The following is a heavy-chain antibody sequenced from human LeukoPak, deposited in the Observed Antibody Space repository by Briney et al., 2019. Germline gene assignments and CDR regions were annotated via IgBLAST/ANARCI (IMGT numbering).Heavy chain of an antibody. CDR3: ARDGVVVPVAMRAGNDIDYYYGMDV. D-gene: IGHD2-2*01. Sequence: GGSLRLSCAASGFTFSSYEMNWVRQAPGKGLEWVSYISSSGSTIYYADSVKGRFTISRDNAKNSLYLQMNSLRAEDTAVYYCARDGVVVPVAMRAGNDIDYYYGMDVWGQGTTVTVSS. CDR2: ISSSGSTI. CDR1: GFTFSSYE. V-gene: IGHV3-48*03. J-gene: IGHJ6*02.